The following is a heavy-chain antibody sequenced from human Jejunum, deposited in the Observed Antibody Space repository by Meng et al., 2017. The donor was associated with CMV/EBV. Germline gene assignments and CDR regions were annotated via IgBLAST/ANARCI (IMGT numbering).Heavy chain of an antibody. J-gene: IGHJ4*02. CDR1: GSTFTGYY. CDR3: ATSSSGFDFWTDY. CDR2: INPNSGDP. Sequence: SGSTFTGYYIPWVRQAPGQGPEWMGWINPNSGDPTYAQQFQGRVTMTRDTSISTAYMELSSLRSDDTAVYYCATSSSGFDFWTDYWGQGTLGTVSS. V-gene: IGHV1-2*02. D-gene: IGHD5-12*01.